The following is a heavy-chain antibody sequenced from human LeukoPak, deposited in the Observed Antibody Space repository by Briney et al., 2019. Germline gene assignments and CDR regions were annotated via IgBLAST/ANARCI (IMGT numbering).Heavy chain of an antibody. V-gene: IGHV1-2*02. D-gene: IGHD2-15*01. Sequence: GGSLRLSCAASGFTFSSYGMHWVRQAPGQGLEWMGWINPNSGGTNYAQKFQGRVTMTRDTSISTAYMELSRLRSDDTAVYYCAREDVVVVAATGYYYYYMDVWGKGTTVTISS. CDR2: INPNSGGT. CDR1: GFTFSSYG. J-gene: IGHJ6*03. CDR3: AREDVVVVAATGYYYYYMDV.